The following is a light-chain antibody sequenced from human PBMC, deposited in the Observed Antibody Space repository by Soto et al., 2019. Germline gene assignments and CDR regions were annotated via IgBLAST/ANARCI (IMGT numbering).Light chain of an antibody. CDR2: GAT. J-gene: IGKJ1*01. CDR3: QQYSSVWS. V-gene: IGKV3-20*01. CDR1: QSFSSNY. Sequence: EIVLTQSPATLSLSPGERVTLSCRASQSFSSNYLAWYQQKPGQAPRILIYGATTRATGIPDRFSGSESGTDFTLTISRLEPEDSAVYYCQQYSSVWSFGQGTMVEVK.